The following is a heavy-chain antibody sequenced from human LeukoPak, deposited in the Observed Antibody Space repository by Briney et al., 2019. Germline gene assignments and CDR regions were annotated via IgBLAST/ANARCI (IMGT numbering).Heavy chain of an antibody. CDR2: ISSSSYI. J-gene: IGHJ6*03. Sequence: GGSLRLSCAASGFTFSSYSMNWVRQAPGKGLEWVSSISSSSYIYYADSVKGRFTISKDNAKNSLYLQMNSLRAEDTAVYYCARGDSGWPPYYYYYMDVWGKGTTVTVSS. D-gene: IGHD5-12*01. V-gene: IGHV3-21*01. CDR1: GFTFSSYS. CDR3: ARGDSGWPPYYYYYMDV.